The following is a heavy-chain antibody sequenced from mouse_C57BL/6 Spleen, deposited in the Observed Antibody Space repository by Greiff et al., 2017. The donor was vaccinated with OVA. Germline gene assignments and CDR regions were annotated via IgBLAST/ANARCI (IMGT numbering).Heavy chain of an antibody. CDR3: ADWDDDY. CDR2: INPSSGYT. V-gene: IGHV1-4*01. Sequence: VKLVESGAELARPGASVKMSCKASGYTFTSYTMHWVKQRPGQGLEWIGYINPSSGYTKYNQKFKDKATLTADKSSSTAYMQLSSLTSEDSAVYYCADWDDDYWGQGTTLTVSS. J-gene: IGHJ2*01. CDR1: GYTFTSYT. D-gene: IGHD4-1*01.